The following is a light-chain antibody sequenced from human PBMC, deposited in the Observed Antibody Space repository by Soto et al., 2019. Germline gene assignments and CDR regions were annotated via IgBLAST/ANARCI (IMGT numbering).Light chain of an antibody. CDR2: DAS. Sequence: EIVVTQSPATLSLCPGERATLSCRASQSVSSYLAWYQQQPGQAHRLLIYDASNRATGIPARFSGSGSGTDFTLTSSSLAPENFAVYYCQQRSNWAPTFGQGTKVEIK. CDR3: QQRSNWAPT. V-gene: IGKV3-11*01. CDR1: QSVSSY. J-gene: IGKJ1*01.